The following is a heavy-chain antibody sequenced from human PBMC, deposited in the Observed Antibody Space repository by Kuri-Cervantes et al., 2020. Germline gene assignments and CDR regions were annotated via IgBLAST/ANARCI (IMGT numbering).Heavy chain of an antibody. CDR3: ARLSTAVTGI. D-gene: IGHD2-21*02. V-gene: IGHV3-33*01. J-gene: IGHJ4*02. CDR1: GFTFSSYG. CDR2: IWYDGSNK. Sequence: GESLKISCAASGFTFSSYGMHWVRQAPGKGLEWVAVIWYDGSNKYYADSVKGRFTISRDNSKNTLYLQMNSLRAEDTAVYYCARLSTAVTGIWGQGTLVTVSS.